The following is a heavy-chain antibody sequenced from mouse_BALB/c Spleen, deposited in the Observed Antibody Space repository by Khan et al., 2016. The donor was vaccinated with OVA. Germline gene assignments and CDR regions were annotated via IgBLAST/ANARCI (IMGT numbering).Heavy chain of an antibody. CDR1: GFIFSSYG. J-gene: IGHJ4*01. CDR2: ISSGGTYT. D-gene: IGHD1-2*01. Sequence: EVQLQESGGDLVNPGGSLKLSCAASGFIFSSYGMSWVRQTPDKRLEWVATISSGGTYTYSPDSVKGRFTISRDHAKNTLSLQMSSLKSEDTAMYYCTRVITTTTGDYYAMDYWGQGTSVTVSS. V-gene: IGHV5-6*01. CDR3: TRVITTTTGDYYAMDY.